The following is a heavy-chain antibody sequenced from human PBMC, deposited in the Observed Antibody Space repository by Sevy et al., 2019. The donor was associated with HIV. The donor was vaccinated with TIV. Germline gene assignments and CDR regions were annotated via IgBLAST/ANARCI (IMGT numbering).Heavy chain of an antibody. CDR3: ARDRDSSGTGDDFDY. J-gene: IGHJ4*02. Sequence: GGSLRLSCAASGFTFSSYGMHWVRQAPGKGLEWVAVIWYHGSNKYYADSVKARFTISRDNSKNTLYLQMNSLRAEDTAVYYCARDRDSSGTGDDFDYWGQGTLVTVSS. CDR1: GFTFSSYG. V-gene: IGHV3-33*01. CDR2: IWYHGSNK. D-gene: IGHD3-22*01.